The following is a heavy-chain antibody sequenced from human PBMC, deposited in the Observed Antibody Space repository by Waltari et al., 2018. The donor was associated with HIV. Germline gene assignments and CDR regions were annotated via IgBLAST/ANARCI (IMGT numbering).Heavy chain of an antibody. Sequence: EVQLVASGGGLVQPGRYLRLSCAASRFFSDPSPMPWLRQVPGKGLEWVSGISWNGGGIGYADSVKGRFTISRDNAKNSLHLQMNSLRAEDTAMYYCAKDRSGNYYNPWFDPWGQGTLVTVSS. CDR1: RFFSDPSP. V-gene: IGHV3-9*02. J-gene: IGHJ5*02. CDR3: AKDRSGNYYNPWFDP. CDR2: ISWNGGGI. D-gene: IGHD3-10*01.